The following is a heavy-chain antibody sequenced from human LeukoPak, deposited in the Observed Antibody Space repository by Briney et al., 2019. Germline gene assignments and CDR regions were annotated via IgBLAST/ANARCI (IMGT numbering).Heavy chain of an antibody. CDR1: GGSISSGSYY. J-gene: IGHJ6*03. D-gene: IGHD2-15*01. Sequence: TLSLTCAVSGGSISSGSYYWSWIRQPAGKGLEWIGRIYTSGSTNYNPSLKSRVTISVDTSKNQFSLKLSSVTAADTAVYYCACSRGGCSGGSCYSEVYYYYYMDVWGKGTTVTISS. CDR3: ACSRGGCSGGSCYSEVYYYYYMDV. V-gene: IGHV4-61*02. CDR2: IYTSGST.